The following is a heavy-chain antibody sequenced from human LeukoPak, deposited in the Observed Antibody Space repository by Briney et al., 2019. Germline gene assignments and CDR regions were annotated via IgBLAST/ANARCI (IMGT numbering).Heavy chain of an antibody. Sequence: ASVKVSCKASGYTFTGYYMHWARQAPGQGLEWMGWINPNSGGTNYAQKFQGRVTMARDTSISTAYMELSRLRSDDTAVYYCARGGRLWFSEYYYYYYMDVWGKGTTVTVSS. J-gene: IGHJ6*03. CDR3: ARGGRLWFSEYYYYYYMDV. CDR2: INPNSGGT. V-gene: IGHV1-2*02. D-gene: IGHD5-18*01. CDR1: GYTFTGYY.